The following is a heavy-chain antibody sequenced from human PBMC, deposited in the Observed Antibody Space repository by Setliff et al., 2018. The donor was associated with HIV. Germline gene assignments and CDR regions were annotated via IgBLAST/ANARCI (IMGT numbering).Heavy chain of an antibody. CDR2: IYTSGST. CDR1: GGSISSGSYY. J-gene: IGHJ4*02. CDR3: ARGKWFGESRRPYYFDY. Sequence: SETLSLTCTVSGGSISSGSYYWSWIRQPAGKGLEWIGRIYTSGSTNYNPSLKSRVTISVHTSKNQFSLKLSSVTAADTAVYYCARGKWFGESRRPYYFDYWGQGTLVTVSS. D-gene: IGHD3-10*01. V-gene: IGHV4-61*02.